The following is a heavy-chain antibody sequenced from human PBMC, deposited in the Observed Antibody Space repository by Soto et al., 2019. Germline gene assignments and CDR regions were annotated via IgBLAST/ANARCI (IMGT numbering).Heavy chain of an antibody. V-gene: IGHV3-48*04. J-gene: IGHJ6*02. CDR2: ISSSSSTI. Sequence: GGSLRLSCAASGFTFSSYSMNWVRQAPGKGLEWVSYISSSSSTIYYADSVKGRFIISRDDSKNTLYLQMNSLRAEDTAVYYCVRDVAGPGYYHGMDVWGQGTTVTVSS. CDR3: VRDVAGPGYYHGMDV. CDR1: GFTFSSYS. D-gene: IGHD6-19*01.